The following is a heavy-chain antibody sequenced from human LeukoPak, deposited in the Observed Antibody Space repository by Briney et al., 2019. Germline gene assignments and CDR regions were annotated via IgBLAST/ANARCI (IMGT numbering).Heavy chain of an antibody. V-gene: IGHV4-31*03. J-gene: IGHJ4*02. D-gene: IGHD3-22*01. CDR1: GGSISSGGYC. CDR2: IYYSGST. Sequence: SETLSLTCTFSGGSISSGGYCWSWIRQHPGKGLEWIGYIYYSGSTYYNPSLKSRVTISVDTSKNQFSLKLSSVTAADTAVYYCARQSPYYYDSSGFFDYWGQGTLVTVSS. CDR3: ARQSPYYYDSSGFFDY.